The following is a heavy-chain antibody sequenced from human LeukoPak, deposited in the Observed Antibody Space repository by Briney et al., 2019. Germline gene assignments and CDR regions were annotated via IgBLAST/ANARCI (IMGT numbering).Heavy chain of an antibody. V-gene: IGHV3-74*01. D-gene: IGHD5-18*01. CDR2: VNTDETTT. CDR1: GFTFSTYW. J-gene: IGHJ4*02. Sequence: GGSLRLSCAGSGFTFSTYWMHWVRQAPGKGLVCVSRVNTDETTTNYADSVKGRFTLSRDNARNTLYLQMNSLRAEDTAVYYCARGDYGYSPLDYWGQGTLVSVSS. CDR3: ARGDYGYSPLDY.